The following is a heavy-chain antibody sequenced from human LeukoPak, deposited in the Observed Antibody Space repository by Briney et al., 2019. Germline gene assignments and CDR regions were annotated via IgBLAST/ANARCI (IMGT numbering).Heavy chain of an antibody. CDR1: GLTYSNAW. D-gene: IGHD3-10*01. Sequence: GSLRLSCVASGLTYSNAWMSWVRQAPGKGLEWIGEINHSGSTNYNPSLKSRVTISVDTSKNQFSLKLSSVTAADTAVYYCASHVGSGSYYTDYWGQGTLVTVSS. CDR3: ASHVGSGSYYTDY. V-gene: IGHV4-34*01. J-gene: IGHJ4*02. CDR2: INHSGST.